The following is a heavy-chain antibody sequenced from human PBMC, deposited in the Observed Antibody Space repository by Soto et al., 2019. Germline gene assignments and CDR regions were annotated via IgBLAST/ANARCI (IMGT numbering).Heavy chain of an antibody. Sequence: SETLSLTCTVSGSSISDEYHWTWIRQSPAKGLEWIGYISYTGTTYYNPSLKSRVTISGDTSKNQFSLRMASVTAADTAVYYCARQSTVTTTRRFFDSWGQGSLVTVSS. D-gene: IGHD4-17*01. J-gene: IGHJ4*02. V-gene: IGHV4-30-4*01. CDR1: GSSISDEYH. CDR3: ARQSTVTTTRRFFDS. CDR2: ISYTGTT.